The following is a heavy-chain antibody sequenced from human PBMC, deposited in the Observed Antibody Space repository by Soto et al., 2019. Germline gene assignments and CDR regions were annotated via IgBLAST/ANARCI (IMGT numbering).Heavy chain of an antibody. CDR1: GVSISNSSYY. CDR2: IYYSGIT. CDR3: ARHGSN. Sequence: QLQLQESGPGLVKPSETLSLTCTVSGVSISNSSYYWGWIRRPPGKGLEWIGTIYYSGITYYNPSLKSRVTISVDTSNNQFSLKLTSVTAADTAVYYFARHGSNWGQGTLVTVSS. V-gene: IGHV4-39*01. J-gene: IGHJ4*02.